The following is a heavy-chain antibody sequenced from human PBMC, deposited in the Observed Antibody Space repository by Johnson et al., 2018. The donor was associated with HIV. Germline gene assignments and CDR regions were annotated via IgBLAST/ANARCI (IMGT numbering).Heavy chain of an antibody. CDR2: ISGSGGST. Sequence: VQLVESGGGLVQPGGSLRLSCAASGFTFSSYAMSWVRQAPGKGLEWVSAISGSGGSTYYADSVKGRFTISRDNSKNTLYLQMNSLRAEDTAVYYCARGPHEVVVVAATSAFDIWGQGKMVTVSS. J-gene: IGHJ3*02. D-gene: IGHD2-15*01. V-gene: IGHV3-23*04. CDR3: ARGPHEVVVVAATSAFDI. CDR1: GFTFSSYA.